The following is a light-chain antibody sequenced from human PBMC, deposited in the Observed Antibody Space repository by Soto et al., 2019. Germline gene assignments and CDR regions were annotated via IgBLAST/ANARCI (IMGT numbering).Light chain of an antibody. CDR1: STNIGANR. J-gene: IGLJ2*01. V-gene: IGLV1-44*01. Sequence: QSVLTQPPPASGTPGRSVTMSCSGSSTNIGANRVNWYQCLPGAAPKLLIYTNNKRPSGVPDRFFGSKSGSSASLAISGLQSGDEGDYYCAAWDDSLNAVVFGGGTKLTVL. CDR3: AAWDDSLNAVV. CDR2: TNN.